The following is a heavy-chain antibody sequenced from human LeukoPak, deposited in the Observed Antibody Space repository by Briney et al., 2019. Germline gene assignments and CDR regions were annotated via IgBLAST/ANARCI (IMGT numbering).Heavy chain of an antibody. CDR1: GFTFSSYE. CDR2: INSSGSTI. Sequence: QPGGSLRLSCAASGFTFSSYEMNWVRQAPGKGLEWVSYINSSGSTIYYADSVKGRFTISRDSAKNSLYLQMNSLRAEDTAVYYCARGGATYCSSTSCSNKGADYWGQGTLVTVFS. J-gene: IGHJ4*02. V-gene: IGHV3-48*03. D-gene: IGHD2-2*01. CDR3: ARGGATYCSSTSCSNKGADY.